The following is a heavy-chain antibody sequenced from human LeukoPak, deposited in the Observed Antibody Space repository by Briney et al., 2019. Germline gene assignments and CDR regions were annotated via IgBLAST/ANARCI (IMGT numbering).Heavy chain of an antibody. CDR1: GFTFSSYW. J-gene: IGHJ4*02. D-gene: IGHD3/OR15-3a*01. CDR3: ARRRDFIDY. V-gene: IGHV3-48*04. Sequence: GGSLRLSCAASGFTFSSYWMSWVRQAPGKGLEWVSYSSSSGSTIYYADSVKGRFAISRDNAKNSLYLQMNSLRAEDTAVYYCARRRDFIDYWGQGTLVTVSS. CDR2: SSSSGSTI.